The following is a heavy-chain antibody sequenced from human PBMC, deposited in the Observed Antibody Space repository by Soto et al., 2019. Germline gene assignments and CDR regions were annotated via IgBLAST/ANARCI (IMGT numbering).Heavy chain of an antibody. CDR1: GYTFTSYD. J-gene: IGHJ6*03. Sequence: ASVKVSCKASGYTFTSYDINWVRQATGQGLEWIGWMNPNSGNTGYAQKFQGRVTMTRNTSISTAYMELSSLRSEDTAVYYCAASSHYDFWSGSPFDYYYYMDVWGKGTTVTVSS. CDR2: MNPNSGNT. V-gene: IGHV1-8*01. CDR3: AASSHYDFWSGSPFDYYYYMDV. D-gene: IGHD3-3*01.